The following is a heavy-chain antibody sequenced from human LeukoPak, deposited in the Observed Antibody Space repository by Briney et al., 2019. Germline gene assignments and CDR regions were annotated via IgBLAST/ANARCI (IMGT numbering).Heavy chain of an antibody. CDR3: ARVKTVVGVLSLVTKKGRSRYYFDY. J-gene: IGHJ4*02. Sequence: SETLSLTCTVSGGSISSSSYYWGWIRQPPGKGLEWIGSIYYSGSTYCNPSLKSRVTISVDTSKNQFSLKLTSVTAADTAVYYCARVKTVVGVLSLVTKKGRSRYYFDYWGQGTLVTVSS. CDR2: IYYSGST. V-gene: IGHV4-39*07. D-gene: IGHD2/OR15-2a*01. CDR1: GGSISSSSYY.